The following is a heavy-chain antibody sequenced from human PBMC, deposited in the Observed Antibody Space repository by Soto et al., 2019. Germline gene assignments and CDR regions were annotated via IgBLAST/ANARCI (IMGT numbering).Heavy chain of an antibody. CDR2: ISAYNGNT. D-gene: IGHD3-22*01. J-gene: IGHJ4*02. V-gene: IGHV1-18*01. CDR1: GYTFSSYG. Sequence: GASVKVSCKASGYTFSSYGISWVRQAPGQGLEWMGWISAYNGNTNYAQNFQGRVTMTTDTSTSTAYMELRSLRSDDTAVYYCARDPRVYYDSSGYYWVYWGQGTLVTVSS. CDR3: ARDPRVYYDSSGYYWVY.